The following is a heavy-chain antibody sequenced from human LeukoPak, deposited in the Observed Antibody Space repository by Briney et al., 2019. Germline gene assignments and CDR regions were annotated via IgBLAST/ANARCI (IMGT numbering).Heavy chain of an antibody. Sequence: PGGTLRLSCAASGFTFSIYAVSWVRQAPGKGLEWVSAISGSGGSTYYADSVKGRFTISRDNSKNTLYLQMNSLRAEDTAVYYCAKGHTYGMIWGQGTLVSVSS. V-gene: IGHV3-23*01. D-gene: IGHD2-8*01. CDR1: GFTFSIYA. CDR2: ISGSGGST. J-gene: IGHJ4*02. CDR3: AKGHTYGMI.